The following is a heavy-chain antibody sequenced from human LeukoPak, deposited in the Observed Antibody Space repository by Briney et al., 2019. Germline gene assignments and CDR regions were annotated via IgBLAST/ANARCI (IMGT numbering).Heavy chain of an antibody. Sequence: PSETLSLTCTVSGVSINSRSYYWGWIRQPPGKGLEWIGSVYYSGITNYNPSLKSRLNISVNTSKNQFFLKVNSVTAADTAVYYCARSWKFCGGGNCYSGYFDYWGQGTLVPVSS. D-gene: IGHD2-21*01. J-gene: IGHJ4*02. CDR2: VYYSGIT. CDR3: ARSWKFCGGGNCYSGYFDY. V-gene: IGHV4-39*07. CDR1: GVSINSRSYY.